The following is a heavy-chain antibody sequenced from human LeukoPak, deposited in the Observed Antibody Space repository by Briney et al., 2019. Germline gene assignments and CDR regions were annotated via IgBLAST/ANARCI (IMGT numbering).Heavy chain of an antibody. D-gene: IGHD2-8*02. V-gene: IGHV4-59*08. J-gene: IGHJ3*02. Sequence: PSETLSLTCSVSGGSISPYYWSWIRQPPGKGLEWIGYIYDSGSTNYNPSLRSRVIISSDTSKNQFSLKLSSVTAADTAGYYCPRHDSDRPGGELQVLTDAFDIWGPGTMVSVSS. CDR3: PRHDSDRPGGELQVLTDAFDI. CDR1: GGSISPYY. CDR2: IYDSGST.